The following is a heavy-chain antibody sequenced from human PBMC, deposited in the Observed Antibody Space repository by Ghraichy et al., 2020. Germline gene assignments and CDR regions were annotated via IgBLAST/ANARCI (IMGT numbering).Heavy chain of an antibody. J-gene: IGHJ6*03. D-gene: IGHD3-10*01. CDR3: ARLFYGGTEGYYYVDG. CDR1: GFTFSNYY. CDR2: ISSNSSYT. Sequence: GGSLRLSCAASGFTFSNYYMRWIRQAPGKGLEWVSYISSNSSYTNYADSVKGRFTISRDNAKNSLYLQMNSLRAEDTALYSCARLFYGGTEGYYYVDGLGKGTTVTVFS. V-gene: IGHV3-11*06.